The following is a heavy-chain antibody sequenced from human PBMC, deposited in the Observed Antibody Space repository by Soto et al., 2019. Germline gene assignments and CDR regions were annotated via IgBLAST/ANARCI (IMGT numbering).Heavy chain of an antibody. CDR1: GGSISSSNW. CDR2: IYHSGNT. Sequence: QVQLQESGPGLVKPSGTLSLTCAVSGGSISSSNWWSWVRQPPGKGLEWSGEIYHSGNTNYNPSLKSRVTIAVNKSRNQFSLELGYVTAADTAVYYCARRWGEGRVDSWGQGTLVTVSS. CDR3: ARRWGEGRVDS. D-gene: IGHD3-10*01. J-gene: IGHJ4*02. V-gene: IGHV4-4*02.